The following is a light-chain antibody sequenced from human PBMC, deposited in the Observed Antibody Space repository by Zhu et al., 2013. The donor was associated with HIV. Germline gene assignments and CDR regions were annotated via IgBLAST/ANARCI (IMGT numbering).Light chain of an antibody. J-gene: IGKJ1*01. V-gene: IGKV1-5*03. CDR3: QQYNSYSTT. CDR2: KAS. Sequence: DIQMTQSPSTLSASVGDRVTITCRASQYIATWLAWYQHKPGKAPKLLMYKASNLQSGVTSRFSGSGSGTEFTLTISSLQPDDFATYYCQQYNSYSTTFGQGTKVELK. CDR1: QYIATW.